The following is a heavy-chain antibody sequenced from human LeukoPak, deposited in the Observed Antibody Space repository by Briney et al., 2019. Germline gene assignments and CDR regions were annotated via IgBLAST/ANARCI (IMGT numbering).Heavy chain of an antibody. V-gene: IGHV3-30*18. J-gene: IGHJ4*02. Sequence: GGSLRLSCAASGFTFSSYGMHWVRQAPGKGLEWVAVISYDGSNKYYADSVKGRFTISRDNSKNTLYLQMNSLRAEDTAVYYCAKGRAAAAAFDYWGQGTLVTVSS. CDR2: ISYDGSNK. D-gene: IGHD6-13*01. CDR1: GFTFSSYG. CDR3: AKGRAAAAAFDY.